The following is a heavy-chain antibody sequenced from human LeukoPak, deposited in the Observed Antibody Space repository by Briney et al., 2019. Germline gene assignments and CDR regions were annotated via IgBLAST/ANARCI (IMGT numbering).Heavy chain of an antibody. Sequence: SVKVSCKASGGTFSSYAISWVRQAPGQGLEWMGRIIPIFGTANYAQKFQGRVTITTDESTSTAYMELSSLRSEDTAVYYCARERPDHYDSSGYFGYFDYWGQGTLVTVSS. CDR2: IIPIFGTA. CDR1: GGTFSSYA. D-gene: IGHD3-22*01. CDR3: ARERPDHYDSSGYFGYFDY. V-gene: IGHV1-69*05. J-gene: IGHJ4*02.